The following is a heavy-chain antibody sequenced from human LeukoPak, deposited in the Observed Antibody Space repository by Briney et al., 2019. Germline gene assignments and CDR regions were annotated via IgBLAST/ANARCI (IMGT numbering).Heavy chain of an antibody. J-gene: IGHJ4*02. Sequence: SETLSLTCTVSGGSISSYYWNWVRQPPGKGLEWIGYISYSGSTNYNPSLKSRVTISEATSKNQFSLKVSSVIAADTAVYYCARVRGIYYVYFDYWGQGTLVTVSS. D-gene: IGHD1-26*01. CDR3: ARVRGIYYVYFDY. CDR1: GGSISSYY. CDR2: ISYSGST. V-gene: IGHV4-59*01.